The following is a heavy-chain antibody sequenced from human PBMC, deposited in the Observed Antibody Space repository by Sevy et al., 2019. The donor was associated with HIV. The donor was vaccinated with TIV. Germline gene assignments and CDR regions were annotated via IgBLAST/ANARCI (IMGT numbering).Heavy chain of an antibody. CDR2: IWYDGSNK. V-gene: IGHV3-33*01. CDR1: RFSFSSHG. CDR3: AREGQFIWFGGHESYFDY. Sequence: GGSLRLSCVGSRFSFSSHGMHWVRQAPGKGLEWLATIWYDGSNKYYADSVKGRFTISKDNSQNTLYLQMNSLRADDTAIYYCAREGQFIWFGGHESYFDYWGQGTLVTVSS. D-gene: IGHD3-10*01. J-gene: IGHJ4*02.